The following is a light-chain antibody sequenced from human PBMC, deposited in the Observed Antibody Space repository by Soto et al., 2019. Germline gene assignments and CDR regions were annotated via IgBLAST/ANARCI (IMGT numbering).Light chain of an antibody. CDR3: SSYAGSNNVV. Sequence: QSALTQPPSASGSPGQSVTISCTGTSSDVGRYNYISWYQQRPGKAPKLIIYEVSKRPSGVPDRLSGFKYGNTASLTVSGLQADDEAHYYCSSYAGSNNVVFGTGTKVTVL. V-gene: IGLV2-8*01. J-gene: IGLJ1*01. CDR2: EVS. CDR1: SSDVGRYNY.